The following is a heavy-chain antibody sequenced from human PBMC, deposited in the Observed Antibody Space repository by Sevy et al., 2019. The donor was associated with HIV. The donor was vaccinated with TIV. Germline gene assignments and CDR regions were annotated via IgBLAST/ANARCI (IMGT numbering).Heavy chain of an antibody. D-gene: IGHD3-10*01. CDR3: PTDMNGSGSYYNGGWRYYFDY. CDR1: GYTLTELS. V-gene: IGHV1-24*01. Sequence: ASVKVSCKVSGYTLTELSMHWVRQAPGKGLEWMGGFDPEDGETIYSQKFQGRVTMTEDTSTDTAYMELSSLRSEDTAVYYCPTDMNGSGSYYNGGWRYYFDYWGQGTLVTVSS. J-gene: IGHJ4*02. CDR2: FDPEDGET.